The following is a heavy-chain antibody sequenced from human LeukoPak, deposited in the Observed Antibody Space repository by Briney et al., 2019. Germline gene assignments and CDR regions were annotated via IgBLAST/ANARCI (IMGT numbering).Heavy chain of an antibody. CDR2: IGTSGANT. CDR3: AKKSGDHFHFDF. D-gene: IGHD2-21*01. V-gene: IGHV3-23*01. Sequence: GGSLRLSCAASGITFNNYGMGWVRQTPGKGLEWVATIGTSGANTYHADSVKGRFTISRDNSKSMLYLQMNSLRAEDTAVYHCAKKSGDHFHFDFWGQGTLVTVSS. CDR1: GITFNNYG. J-gene: IGHJ4*02.